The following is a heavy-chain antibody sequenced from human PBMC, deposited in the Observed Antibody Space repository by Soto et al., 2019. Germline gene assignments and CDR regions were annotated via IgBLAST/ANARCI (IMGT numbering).Heavy chain of an antibody. J-gene: IGHJ5*02. CDR3: ARSGDFWSGYDWFDP. D-gene: IGHD3-3*01. CDR1: GGSISSYY. CDR2: IYYSGST. Sequence: SETLSLTCTVSGGSISSYYWSWIRQPPGKGLEWIGYIYYSGSTNYNPSLKSRVTISVDTSKNQFSLKLSSVTAADTAVYYCARSGDFWSGYDWFDPWGQGTLVTVSS. V-gene: IGHV4-59*01.